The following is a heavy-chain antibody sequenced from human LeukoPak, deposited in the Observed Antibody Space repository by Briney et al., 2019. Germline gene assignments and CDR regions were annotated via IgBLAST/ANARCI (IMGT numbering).Heavy chain of an antibody. D-gene: IGHD6-6*01. CDR1: GGSISSSSYY. CDR3: ARVGSSSSEAYYYYYYMDV. J-gene: IGHJ6*03. Sequence: PSETLSLTCTVSGGSISSSSYYWGWIRQTPGKGLEWIGSIYYSGSTYYNPSLKSRVTISVDTSKNQFSLKLSSVTAADTAVYYCARVGSSSSEAYYYYYYMDVWGKGTTVTVSS. CDR2: IYYSGST. V-gene: IGHV4-39*07.